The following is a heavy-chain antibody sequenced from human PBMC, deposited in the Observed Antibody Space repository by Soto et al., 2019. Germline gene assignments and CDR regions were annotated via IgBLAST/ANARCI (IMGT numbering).Heavy chain of an antibody. J-gene: IGHJ5*02. V-gene: IGHV3-23*01. Sequence: PGGSLRLSCAASGFIFENFGMSWVRQAPGKGLEWISAISGSGLKKYYDDAVKGRFTISRDNSKSTVYLELNNLSAEDTAVYHCVQNQGVEVVPVATVDGFDPGGQESWVTSPQ. D-gene: IGHD2-2*01. CDR1: GFIFENFG. CDR2: ISGSGLKK. CDR3: VQNQGVEVVPVATVDGFDP.